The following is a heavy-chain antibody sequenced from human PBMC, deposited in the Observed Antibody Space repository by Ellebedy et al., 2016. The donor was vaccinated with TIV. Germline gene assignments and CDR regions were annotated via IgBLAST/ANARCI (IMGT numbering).Heavy chain of an antibody. D-gene: IGHD5-24*01. V-gene: IGHV1-18*01. CDR3: ERDVRYAFDI. CDR1: GYTFIVYG. J-gene: IGHJ3*02. CDR2: VSAYSGNT. Sequence: AASVKVSCKSSGYTFIVYGITWVRQAPGQGLDWMGWVSAYSGNTNYAENVQGRVTMTTDTSTDTAYMELRSLRSDDTAVYYCERDVRYAFDIWGQGTTVTVSS.